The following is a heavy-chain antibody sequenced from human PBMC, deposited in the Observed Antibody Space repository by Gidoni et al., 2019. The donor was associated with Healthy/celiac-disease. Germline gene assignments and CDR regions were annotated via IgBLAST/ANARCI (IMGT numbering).Heavy chain of an antibody. CDR1: GGSISSYY. V-gene: IGHV4-59*01. CDR3: ARIAAAGSKRWFDP. CDR2: IYYSGST. Sequence: QVQLQESGPGLVKPSETLSLTCTVSGGSISSYYWSWIRQPPGKGLEWIGYIYYSGSTNYNPSLKSRVTISVDTSKNQFSLKLSSVTAADTAVYYCARIAAAGSKRWFDPWGQGTLVTVSS. D-gene: IGHD6-13*01. J-gene: IGHJ5*02.